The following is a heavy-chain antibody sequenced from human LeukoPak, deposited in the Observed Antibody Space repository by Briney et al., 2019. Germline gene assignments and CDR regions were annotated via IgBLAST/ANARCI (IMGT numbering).Heavy chain of an antibody. J-gene: IGHJ5*02. V-gene: IGHV3-23*01. CDR1: GFTFSSYG. CDR3: AKDRSAYCGGDCYSEFVH. CDR2: ISGSGGST. D-gene: IGHD2-21*02. Sequence: GGSLRLSCAASGFTFSSYGMSWVRQAPGKGLECISGISGSGGSTYYADSVKGRFTISRDNSKNTLYLQMNSLRAEDTAVYYCAKDRSAYCGGDCYSEFVHWGQGTLVTVSS.